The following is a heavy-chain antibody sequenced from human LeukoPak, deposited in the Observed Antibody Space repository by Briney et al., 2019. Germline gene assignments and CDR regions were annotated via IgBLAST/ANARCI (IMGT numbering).Heavy chain of an antibody. Sequence: PGESLRLSCAASGFTFSSYAMSWVRQAPGKGLEWVSAISGSGGSTYYADSVKGRFTISRDNSKNTLYLQMNSLRAEDTAVYYCARDHKFRYYDFWSGYYTDGMDVWGQGTTVTVSS. D-gene: IGHD3-3*01. J-gene: IGHJ6*02. CDR3: ARDHKFRYYDFWSGYYTDGMDV. CDR2: ISGSGGST. CDR1: GFTFSSYA. V-gene: IGHV3-23*01.